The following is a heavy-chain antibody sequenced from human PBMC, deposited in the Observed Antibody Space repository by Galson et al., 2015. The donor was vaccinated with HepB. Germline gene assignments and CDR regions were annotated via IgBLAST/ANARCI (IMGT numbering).Heavy chain of an antibody. CDR1: GFAFNNYY. Sequence: SLRLSCAASGFAFNNYYMNWVRQAPGKGLEWVSSISSSRTYICFADSVKGRFTISRDNAKNSLYLQMDSLRAEDTAVYYCARDRDYGDYGGDFDIWGQGTMVTVS. J-gene: IGHJ3*02. D-gene: IGHD4-17*01. CDR3: ARDRDYGDYGGDFDI. CDR2: ISSSRTYI. V-gene: IGHV3-21*01.